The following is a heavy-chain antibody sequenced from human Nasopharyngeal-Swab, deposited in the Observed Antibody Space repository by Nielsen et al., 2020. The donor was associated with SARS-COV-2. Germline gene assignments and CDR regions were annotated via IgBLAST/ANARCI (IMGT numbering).Heavy chain of an antibody. D-gene: IGHD3-9*01. V-gene: IGHV3-23*01. CDR3: ALPTWALRSFDLLLHF. J-gene: IGHJ4*02. CDR2: VTSSGSST. CDR1: GFAFNNYA. Sequence: GGSLRLSCAASGFAFNNYAMSWVRQAPGKGLEWVSTVTSSGSSTYYADSVKGRFTISRDNSKNTLYLQMGSLRAEDTAVYYCALPTWALRSFDLLLHFWGQGTVVTVPS.